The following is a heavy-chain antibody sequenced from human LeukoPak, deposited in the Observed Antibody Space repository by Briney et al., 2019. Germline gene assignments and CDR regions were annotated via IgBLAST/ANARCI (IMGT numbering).Heavy chain of an antibody. CDR1: GFTFSDYY. Sequence: KTGGSLRLSCAASGFTFSDYYMSWIRQAPGKGLEWLSYISSSGSTIYYADSVKGRFTISRDNAKNSLYLQMNSLRAEDTAVYYCARVGFGYSSFRGSPGTYYFDYWGQGTLVTVSS. D-gene: IGHD6-19*01. V-gene: IGHV3-11*01. J-gene: IGHJ4*02. CDR2: ISSSGSTI. CDR3: ARVGFGYSSFRGSPGTYYFDY.